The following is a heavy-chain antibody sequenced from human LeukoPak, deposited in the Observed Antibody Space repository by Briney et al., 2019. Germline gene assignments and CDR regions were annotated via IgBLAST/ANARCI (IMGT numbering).Heavy chain of an antibody. V-gene: IGHV4-61*01. CDR3: ARETSQKGAHYMDV. CDR1: GYSISSGYY. Sequence: SETLSLTCTVSGYSISSGYYWSWIRQPPGKGLEWIGYIYYSGSTNYNPSLKSRVTISVHTSKNQFSLKLSSVTAADTAVYYCARETSQKGAHYMDVWGKGTTVTISS. D-gene: IGHD3-16*01. CDR2: IYYSGST. J-gene: IGHJ6*03.